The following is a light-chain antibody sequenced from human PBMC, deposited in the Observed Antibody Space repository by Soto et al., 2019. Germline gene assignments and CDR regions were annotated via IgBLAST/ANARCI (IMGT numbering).Light chain of an antibody. V-gene: IGLV1-44*01. Sequence: QSVLTQPPSASGTPGQRVTFSCSGSTSNIGSNAVNWYQQFPGTAPKLLIYSNDRRPSGVPDRLSGSKSGTSASLAISGLQSEDEADYYCTAWDDSLNGRLFGGGTKLTVL. CDR2: SND. CDR1: TSNIGSNA. CDR3: TAWDDSLNGRL. J-gene: IGLJ3*02.